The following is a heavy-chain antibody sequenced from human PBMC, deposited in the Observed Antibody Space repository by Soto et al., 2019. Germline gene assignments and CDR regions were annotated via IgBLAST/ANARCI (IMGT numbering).Heavy chain of an antibody. CDR2: IIPIFGTA. CDR1: GGTFSSYG. CDR3: AGIENTYYYYSSCYLLKPCVNDYYYYCGLDV. J-gene: IGHJ6*02. Sequence: SVKVSCKASGGTFSSYGISWVRQAPGQGLEWMGGIIPIFGTANYAQKFQGRVTITADESTSTAYMELSSLRSEDTAVYYCAGIENTYYYYSSCYLLKPCVNDYYYYCGLDVWGQGTTVTVSS. D-gene: IGHD3-22*01. V-gene: IGHV1-69*13.